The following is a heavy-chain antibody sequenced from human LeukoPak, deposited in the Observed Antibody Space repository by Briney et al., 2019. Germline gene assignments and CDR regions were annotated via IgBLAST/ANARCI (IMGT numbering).Heavy chain of an antibody. V-gene: IGHV3-33*01. J-gene: IGHJ6*03. D-gene: IGHD2-2*01. CDR3: TREGTPLVITWPAAPNFYYMDV. CDR1: GFTFSSYG. Sequence: PGRSLRLSCAASGFTFSSYGMHWVRQAPGKGLEWVAFIRYDGSNKYYADSVKGRFTISRDNSKNTLYLQMNSLTTEDTAVYYCTREGTPLVITWPAAPNFYYMDVWGKGTTVTVSS. CDR2: IRYDGSNK.